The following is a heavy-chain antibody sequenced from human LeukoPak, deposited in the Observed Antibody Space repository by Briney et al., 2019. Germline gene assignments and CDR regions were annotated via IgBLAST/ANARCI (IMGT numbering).Heavy chain of an antibody. J-gene: IGHJ4*02. V-gene: IGHV1-69*13. CDR3: ARAEGGARTVGY. D-gene: IGHD4-11*01. Sequence: SVKVSCKASGGTFSSYAISWVPQAPGQGLEWMGGIIPISGTANYAQKFQGRVTITADESTSTAYMELSSLRSEDTAVYYCARAEGGARTVGYWGQGTLVTVSS. CDR2: IIPISGTA. CDR1: GGTFSSYA.